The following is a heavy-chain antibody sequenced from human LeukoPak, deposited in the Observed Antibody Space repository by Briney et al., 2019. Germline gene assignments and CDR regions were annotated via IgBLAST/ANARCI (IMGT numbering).Heavy chain of an antibody. CDR3: ARGLDTAKVGY. Sequence: SETLSLTCTVSGASLSEYYWTWIRQPPGKGLEWLGHIHPSGSTYSNPSLRSRVTVSVDTPKNQFSLTLSSVTAADTAMYFCARGLDTAKVGYWGQGTLVTVSS. CDR1: GASLSEYY. D-gene: IGHD5-18*01. CDR2: IHPSGST. V-gene: IGHV4-4*08. J-gene: IGHJ4*02.